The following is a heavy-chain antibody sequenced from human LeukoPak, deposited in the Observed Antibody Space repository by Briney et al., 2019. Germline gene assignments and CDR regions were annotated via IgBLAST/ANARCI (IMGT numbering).Heavy chain of an antibody. Sequence: VSVKVSCKVSGYTLTELSMHWVRQAPGRGLEWMGGFDPEDGETIYAQKFQGRVTMTEDTSTDTAYMELSSLRSEDTAVYYCARSSWCSGGSCYLFDYWGQGTLVTVSS. D-gene: IGHD2-15*01. CDR1: GYTLTELS. CDR3: ARSSWCSGGSCYLFDY. J-gene: IGHJ4*02. CDR2: FDPEDGET. V-gene: IGHV1-24*01.